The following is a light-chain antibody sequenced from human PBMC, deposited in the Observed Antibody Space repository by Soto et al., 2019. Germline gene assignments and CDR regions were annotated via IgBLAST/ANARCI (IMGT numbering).Light chain of an antibody. Sequence: DIQMTQSPSSLSASVGDRVTITCRASQSITYWLAWYQQKPGRAPKLLIYDVFNLQSGVPSRFSGSGSGTEFTLTISSLQPDDVATYLCQQYNSYSQFTFGPGTKVDIK. V-gene: IGKV1-5*01. CDR3: QQYNSYSQFT. CDR2: DVF. CDR1: QSITYW. J-gene: IGKJ3*01.